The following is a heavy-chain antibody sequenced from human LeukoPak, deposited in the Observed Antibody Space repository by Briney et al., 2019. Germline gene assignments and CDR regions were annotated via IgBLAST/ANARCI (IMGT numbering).Heavy chain of an antibody. CDR3: ARVKELRCPNFDY. CDR2: ISGSGGST. D-gene: IGHD4-17*01. J-gene: IGHJ4*02. CDR1: GFTFSSYA. V-gene: IGHV3-23*01. Sequence: PGGSLRLSCAASGFTFSSYAMSWVRQAPGKGLEWVSVISGSGGSTYYADSVKGRFTLSRDNSKNTLYLQMNSLRAEDTALYYCARVKELRCPNFDYWGQGTLVTVSS.